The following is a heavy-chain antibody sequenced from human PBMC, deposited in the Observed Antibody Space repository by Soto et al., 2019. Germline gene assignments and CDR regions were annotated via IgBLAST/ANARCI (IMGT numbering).Heavy chain of an antibody. CDR3: AAAPYYYYGMDV. CDR1: GYSFTSYW. V-gene: IGHV5-10-1*01. D-gene: IGHD2-15*01. J-gene: IGHJ6*02. Sequence: LGESLKISCKGSGYSFTSYWINWVRQMPGKGLEWMGRIDPSDSYTNYSPSFQGHVTISADKSISTAYLQWSSLKASDTAMYYCAAAPYYYYGMDVWGQGTTVTVSS. CDR2: IDPSDSYT.